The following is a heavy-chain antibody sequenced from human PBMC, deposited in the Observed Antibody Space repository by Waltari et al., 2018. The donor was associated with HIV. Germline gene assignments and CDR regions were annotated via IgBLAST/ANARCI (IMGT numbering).Heavy chain of an antibody. CDR1: GGSFSGYY. Sequence: QVRLQQWGAGLLKPHETLSLSCAGYGGSFSGYYWRWIRQSPGKGLECIGEINHSGSINYNPSLKSRVIISVDRYKNQFSLKLTSVTAADTAVYYCARGSWGSGMDVWGLGTTVIVSS. J-gene: IGHJ6*02. CDR3: ARGSWGSGMDV. V-gene: IGHV4-34*01. D-gene: IGHD7-27*01. CDR2: INHSGSI.